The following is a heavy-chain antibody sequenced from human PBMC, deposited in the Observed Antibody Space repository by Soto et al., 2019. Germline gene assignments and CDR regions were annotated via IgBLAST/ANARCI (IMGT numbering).Heavy chain of an antibody. D-gene: IGHD3-3*01. V-gene: IGHV3-33*01. Sequence: VGSLRLSCAASGFTFSSYGMHWVRQAPGKGLEWVAVIWYDGSNKYYADSVKGRFTISRDNSKNTLYLQMNSLRAEDTAVYYCARDHVRFLEWLSPYYFDYWGQGTLVTVSS. CDR1: GFTFSSYG. J-gene: IGHJ4*02. CDR2: IWYDGSNK. CDR3: ARDHVRFLEWLSPYYFDY.